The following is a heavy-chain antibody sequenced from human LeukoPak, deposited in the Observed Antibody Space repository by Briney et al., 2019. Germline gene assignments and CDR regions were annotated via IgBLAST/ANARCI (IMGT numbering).Heavy chain of an antibody. CDR1: GGSFSGYY. V-gene: IGHV4-34*01. D-gene: IGHD3-9*01. CDR3: ARGDYDILTGYSTSLYYFDY. J-gene: IGHJ4*02. CDR2: INHSGST. Sequence: PSETLSLTCAVYGGSFSGYYWSWIRQPPGKGLEWIGEINHSGSTNYNPSLKSRVTISVDTSKNQFSLKLSSVTAADTAVHYCARGDYDILTGYSTSLYYFDYWGQGTLVIVSS.